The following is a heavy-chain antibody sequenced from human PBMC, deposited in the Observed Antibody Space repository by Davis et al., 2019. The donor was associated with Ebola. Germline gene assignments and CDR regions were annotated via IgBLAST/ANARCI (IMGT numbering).Heavy chain of an antibody. J-gene: IGHJ4*02. V-gene: IGHV3-74*01. CDR1: GFTFSSYW. CDR2: INSDGSST. CDR3: ARDLGAVALFDY. D-gene: IGHD6-19*01. Sequence: GESLKISCAASGFTFSSYWMHWVRQAPGKGLVWVSRINSDGSSTSYADSVKGRFTISRDNAKNTLYLQMNSLRAEDTAVYYCARDLGAVALFDYWGQGTLVTVSS.